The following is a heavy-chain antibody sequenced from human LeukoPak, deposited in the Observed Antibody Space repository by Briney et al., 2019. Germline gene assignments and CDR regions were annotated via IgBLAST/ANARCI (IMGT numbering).Heavy chain of an antibody. CDR3: ARASGYNILTGYYEFDY. J-gene: IGHJ4*02. Sequence: GASVKVSCKASGGTFSSYAISWVRQAPGQGLEWLGGIIPIFGIANYAQKFQGRVTITADKSTSTANMELSRLRSDDTAVYYCARASGYNILTGYYEFDYWGQGTLVTVSS. V-gene: IGHV1-69*10. CDR2: IIPIFGIA. D-gene: IGHD3-9*01. CDR1: GGTFSSYA.